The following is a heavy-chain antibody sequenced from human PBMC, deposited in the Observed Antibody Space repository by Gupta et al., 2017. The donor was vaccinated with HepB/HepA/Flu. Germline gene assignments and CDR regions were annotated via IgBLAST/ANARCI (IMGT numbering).Heavy chain of an antibody. CDR3: AREGRGGYYHYYYYYYMDV. D-gene: IGHD3-22*01. CDR1: GGTFSSYA. CDR2: IIPIFGTA. Sequence: QVQLVQSGAAVKKPGSSVKVSCKASGGTFSSYAISWVRQAPGQGLEWMGGIIPIFGTANYAQKFQGRVTITADKSTSTAYMELSSLRSEDTAVYYCAREGRGGYYHYYYYYYMDVWGKGTTVTVSS. J-gene: IGHJ6*03. V-gene: IGHV1-69*06.